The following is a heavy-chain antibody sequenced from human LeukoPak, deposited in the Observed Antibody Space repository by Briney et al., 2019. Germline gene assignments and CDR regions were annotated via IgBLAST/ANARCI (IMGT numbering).Heavy chain of an antibody. CDR1: GYTFTGYY. Sequence: ASVKVSCKASGYTFTGYYMHWVRQAPGQGLEWMGWINPNSGGTNYAQKFQGRVTMTRDTSISTAYMELSRLRSDDTAVYYCARDNFDSSGYYGPLDYWAREPWSPSPQ. D-gene: IGHD3-22*01. CDR2: INPNSGGT. J-gene: IGHJ4*02. V-gene: IGHV1-2*02. CDR3: ARDNFDSSGYYGPLDY.